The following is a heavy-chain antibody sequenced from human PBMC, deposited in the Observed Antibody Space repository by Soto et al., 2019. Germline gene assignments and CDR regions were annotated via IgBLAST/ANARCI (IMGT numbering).Heavy chain of an antibody. CDR2: IIPIFGTA. CDR1: GGTFSNYG. CDR3: ARDATLYDTTAYYYLY. Sequence: QVHLVQSGAEVKKPGSSVKVSCKASGGTFSNYGVNWVRQAPGQGLEWMGGIIPIFGTANYAQKFQGRVTITADDSTRTAYMELSILRSEDTAVYYCARDATLYDTTAYYYLYWGQGTLVTVSS. V-gene: IGHV1-69*01. D-gene: IGHD3-22*01. J-gene: IGHJ4*02.